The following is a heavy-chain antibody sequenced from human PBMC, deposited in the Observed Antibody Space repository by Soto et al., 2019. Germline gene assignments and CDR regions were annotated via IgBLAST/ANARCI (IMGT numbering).Heavy chain of an antibody. CDR3: ARATSHYASGRYEGGYYYFDY. V-gene: IGHV4-31*03. CDR2: IYYSGST. Sequence: SETLSLTCTVSGGSISSGDYYWSWIRQHPGKGLEWIGYIYYSGSTYYNPSLKSRVTISVDTSRNEFSLKLSSVTAADTSVYYCARATSHYASGRYEGGYYYFDYWGQGTLVTVSS. D-gene: IGHD3-10*01. J-gene: IGHJ4*02. CDR1: GGSISSGDYY.